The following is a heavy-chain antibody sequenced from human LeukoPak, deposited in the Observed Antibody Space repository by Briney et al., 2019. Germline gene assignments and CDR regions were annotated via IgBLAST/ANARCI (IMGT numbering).Heavy chain of an antibody. CDR2: INPSGGST. J-gene: IGHJ4*02. Sequence: ASVKVSCKASGYTFTSYYMHWVRQAPGQGLEWMGIINPSGGSTSYAQKFQGRVTMTRDTFTSTVYMELSSLRSEDTAVYYCARGEGYYYDSSGYYSPSSNFDYWGQGTLVTVSS. V-gene: IGHV1-46*01. CDR1: GYTFTSYY. D-gene: IGHD3-22*01. CDR3: ARGEGYYYDSSGYYSPSSNFDY.